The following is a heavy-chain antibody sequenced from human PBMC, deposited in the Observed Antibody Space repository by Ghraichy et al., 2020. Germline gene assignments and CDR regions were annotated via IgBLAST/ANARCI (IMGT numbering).Heavy chain of an antibody. J-gene: IGHJ4*02. CDR3: AKTLDLHTVVIPAAGVFDS. CDR2: MSSSGVST. CDR1: GFTFSKYV. D-gene: IGHD2-2*01. V-gene: IGHV3-23*01. Sequence: GGSLRLSCAASGFTFSKYVISWVRQAPGEGLQWVSAMSSSGVSTYYAGSVKGRFTISRDTSKATLYLQMNSLRAEDTAVYYWAKTLDLHTVVIPAAGVFDSGGQGTLVTVSS.